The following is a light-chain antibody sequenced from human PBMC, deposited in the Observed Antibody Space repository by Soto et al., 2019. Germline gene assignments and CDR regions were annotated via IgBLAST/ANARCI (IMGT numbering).Light chain of an antibody. J-gene: IGLJ2*01. Sequence: QAVLTQPPSMSAAPGQKVTISCTGSSSNIGAGYDVHWYQQLPGTAPKLLIYGNSNRPSGVPDRFSGSKSGTSASLAITGLQAEDEADYYCQSYDSSLSDVVFGGGTQLTVL. CDR2: GNS. CDR1: SSNIGAGYD. CDR3: QSYDSSLSDVV. V-gene: IGLV1-40*01.